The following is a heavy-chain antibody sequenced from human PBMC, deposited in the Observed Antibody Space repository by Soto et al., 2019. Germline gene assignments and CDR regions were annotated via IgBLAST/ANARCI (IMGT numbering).Heavy chain of an antibody. CDR2: IYPGDSDT. CDR1: GYSFSSYW. J-gene: IGHJ4*02. D-gene: IGHD6-19*01. CDR3: ATRGGSGWYFGEFDY. V-gene: IGHV5-51*01. Sequence: GESLKISCKVSGYSFSSYWIVWVRQMPGKGLEWMGIIYPGDSDTRYSPSFQGQVTISADKSISTAYLQWSSLKASDTAMYYCATRGGSGWYFGEFDYWGQGTLVTVSS.